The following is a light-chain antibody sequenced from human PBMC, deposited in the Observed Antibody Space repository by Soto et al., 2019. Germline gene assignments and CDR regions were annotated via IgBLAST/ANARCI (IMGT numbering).Light chain of an antibody. V-gene: IGKV3-11*01. CDR3: HHRTNCPMYT. Sequence: EIVLTQSPATLSLSPGERATLSCRASQSVSSHLAWYQQKPGQAPRLLIYDASNSATGIPSKFSGSGSGTDFTLTISSLKPQAFAVYYCHHRTNCPMYTFGQGHKLEIK. CDR2: DAS. J-gene: IGKJ2*01. CDR1: QSVSSH.